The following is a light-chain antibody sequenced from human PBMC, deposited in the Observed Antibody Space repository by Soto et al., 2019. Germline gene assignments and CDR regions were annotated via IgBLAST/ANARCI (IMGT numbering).Light chain of an antibody. Sequence: EIVLTQSPATLSLSPGESATLSFRASQSVTSYLAWYQQKPGQAPRLLIYDVSNRASGIPARFSGSGSETDFTLTISSLEPEDFAVYYCQQRSDWPLTFGQGTRLEIK. CDR2: DVS. J-gene: IGKJ5*01. V-gene: IGKV3-11*01. CDR1: QSVTSY. CDR3: QQRSDWPLT.